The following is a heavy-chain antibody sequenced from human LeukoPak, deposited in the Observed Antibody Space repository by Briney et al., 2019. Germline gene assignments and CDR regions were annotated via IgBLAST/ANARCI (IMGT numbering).Heavy chain of an antibody. CDR2: ISTNNGKT. Sequence: ASVKVPLRCSGYTFTNNGLTMVRHAPGQGLEWMGWISTNNGKTKYAQNLQGRVPITTDTSTSTAYMELRSLRSDDTAVYYCVRGYMTTSVEWFDRCGKALLVTVSS. J-gene: IGHJ5*02. D-gene: IGHD4-17*01. V-gene: IGHV1-18*01. CDR1: GYTFTNNG. CDR3: VRGYMTTSVEWFDR.